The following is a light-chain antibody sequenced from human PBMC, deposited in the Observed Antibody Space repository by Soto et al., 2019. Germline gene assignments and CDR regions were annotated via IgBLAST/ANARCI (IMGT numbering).Light chain of an antibody. CDR3: QQCDSFPFT. Sequence: DIQMTQSPSSVSASVGDRVTITCRASQDISTWVAWYQQKPGKAPKLLISAESTLQSGVPRRVSGSGSGTEFTIIISSLQHEYFATYCCQQCDSFPFTFGGGTKVQIK. CDR1: QDISTW. V-gene: IGKV1-12*01. J-gene: IGKJ4*01. CDR2: AES.